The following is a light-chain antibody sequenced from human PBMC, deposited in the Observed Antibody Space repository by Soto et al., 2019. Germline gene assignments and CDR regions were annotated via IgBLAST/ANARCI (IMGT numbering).Light chain of an antibody. V-gene: IGLV4-69*01. Sequence: QSVLTQSPSASASLGXSVKLTCTLSSGHSSYAIAWHQQQPEKGPRYLMKLNSDGSHSKGDGIPDRFSGSSSGAERYLTISSLQSEDEADYYCQTWGTGIHVFGTGTKLTVL. J-gene: IGLJ1*01. CDR3: QTWGTGIHV. CDR2: LNSDGSH. CDR1: SGHSSYA.